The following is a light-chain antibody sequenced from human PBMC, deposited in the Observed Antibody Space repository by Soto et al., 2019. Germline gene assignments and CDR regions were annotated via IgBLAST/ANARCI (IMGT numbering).Light chain of an antibody. CDR2: GAS. V-gene: IGKV3-15*01. Sequence: ETVLTQSPATLSVSPGETATLSCTTSQGLNRNLAWYQQKLGQAPRVFIYGASTRAAGIPARFSGSGSGTEFILTISSLQSEDFAVYYCHEYNTWPWTFGQGTKVEIK. J-gene: IGKJ1*01. CDR1: QGLNRN. CDR3: HEYNTWPWT.